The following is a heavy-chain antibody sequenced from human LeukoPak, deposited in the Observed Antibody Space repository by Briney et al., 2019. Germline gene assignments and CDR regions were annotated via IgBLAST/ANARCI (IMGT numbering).Heavy chain of an antibody. V-gene: IGHV4-34*01. CDR1: GGSFSGYY. CDR2: INHSGST. Sequence: PSETLSLTCAAYGGSFSGYYWSWIRQPPGKGLEWIGEINHSGSTNYNPSLKSRVTISVDTSKNQFSLKLSSVTAADTAVYYCAIFNRDTAMVYSDYWGQGTLVTVSS. CDR3: AIFNRDTAMVYSDY. D-gene: IGHD5-18*01. J-gene: IGHJ4*02.